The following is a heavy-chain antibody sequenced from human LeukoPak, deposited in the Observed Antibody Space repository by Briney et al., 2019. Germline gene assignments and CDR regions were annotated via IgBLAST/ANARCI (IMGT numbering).Heavy chain of an antibody. Sequence: PSETLSLTCAVYGGSFSGYYWSWIRQPPGKGLEWIGEINHSGSTNYNPSLKSRVTISVDTSKNQFSLKLSSVTAADTAVYYCARGPYDFWSNHWYFDLWGRGTLVTVSS. CDR1: GGSFSGYY. D-gene: IGHD3-3*01. CDR3: ARGPYDFWSNHWYFDL. V-gene: IGHV4-34*01. CDR2: INHSGST. J-gene: IGHJ2*01.